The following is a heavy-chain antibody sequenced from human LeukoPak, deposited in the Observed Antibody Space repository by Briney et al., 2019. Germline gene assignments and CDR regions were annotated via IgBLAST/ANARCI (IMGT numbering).Heavy chain of an antibody. Sequence: GGSLRLCCAASGFTFSDFGMHWVRQAPGKGLEWVALIRSDGSNKYYAESVKGRFTIARDSSKNTLFLQMNSLRVEDTAVYYCAKDRDDYGNDCWGQGVLVTVST. J-gene: IGHJ4*02. CDR2: IRSDGSNK. D-gene: IGHD4-17*01. V-gene: IGHV3-30*02. CDR3: AKDRDDYGNDC. CDR1: GFTFSDFG.